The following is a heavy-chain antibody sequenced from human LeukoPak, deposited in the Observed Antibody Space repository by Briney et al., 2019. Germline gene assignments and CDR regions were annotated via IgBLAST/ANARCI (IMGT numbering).Heavy chain of an antibody. CDR2: INPNSGGT. CDR1: GYTFTGYY. D-gene: IGHD6-13*01. J-gene: IGHJ5*02. V-gene: IGHV1-2*02. Sequence: ASVKVSCKASGYTFTGYYMLWVRQAPGQGLEWMGWINPNSGGTNYAQKFQGRVTMTRDTSISTAYMELSRLRSDDTAVYYCASIAAAGMSRGFDPWGQGTLVTVSS. CDR3: ASIAAAGMSRGFDP.